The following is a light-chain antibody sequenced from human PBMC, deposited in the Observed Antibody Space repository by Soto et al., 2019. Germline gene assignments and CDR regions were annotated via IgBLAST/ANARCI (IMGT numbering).Light chain of an antibody. Sequence: EVLFTQSPATLSLSPGERAALSCGASQSVSSNYLAWYQQKPGLAPRILIYDASRRDTGIPDRFSGSGSGADCTLTISRLQPEDVEAYYCQKYNSDPLTFGGGTKVDIK. CDR1: QSVSSNY. V-gene: IGKV3D-20*01. CDR3: QKYNSDPLT. J-gene: IGKJ4*01. CDR2: DAS.